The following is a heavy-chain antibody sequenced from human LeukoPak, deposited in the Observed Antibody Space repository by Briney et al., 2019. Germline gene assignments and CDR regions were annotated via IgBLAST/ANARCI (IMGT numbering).Heavy chain of an antibody. CDR3: ARGSTYYDFWTPYYFDY. CDR2: ISTNGDST. V-gene: IGHV3-64*02. D-gene: IGHD3-3*01. Sequence: GGSLRLSCAASGFTFRTYALHWVRQAPGKGLEYVSAISTNGDSTYYADSVKGRFTISRDNSKNTLFLQMGSLRAEDMAVYYCARGSTYYDFWTPYYFDYWGQGTLVTVSA. CDR1: GFTFRTYA. J-gene: IGHJ4*02.